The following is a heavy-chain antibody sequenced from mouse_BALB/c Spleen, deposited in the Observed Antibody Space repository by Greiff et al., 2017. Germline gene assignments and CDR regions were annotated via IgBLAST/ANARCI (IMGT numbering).Heavy chain of an antibody. D-gene: IGHD3-1*01. Sequence: EVMLVESGGGLVKPGGSLKLSCAASGFTFSSYAMSWVRQSPEKRLEWVAEISSGGSYTYYPDTVTGRFTISRDNAKNTLYLEMSSLRSEDTAMYYCAREEGYGFAYWGQGTLVTVSA. J-gene: IGHJ3*01. CDR1: GFTFSSYA. V-gene: IGHV5-9-4*01. CDR2: ISSGGSYT. CDR3: AREEGYGFAY.